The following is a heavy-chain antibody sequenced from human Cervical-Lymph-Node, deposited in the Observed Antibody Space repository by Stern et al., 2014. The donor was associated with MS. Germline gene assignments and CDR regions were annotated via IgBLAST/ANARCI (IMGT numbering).Heavy chain of an antibody. CDR2: IWYDESNP. D-gene: IGHD6-13*01. V-gene: IGHV3-33*01. J-gene: IGHJ4*02. Sequence: VQLVESGGGVGQPGRSLRLSCAASGFSFSRYAIHWVRQAPGQGLEWVGLIWYDESNPYYADSVTGRFPISRDNSKNTLYLQMSSLRAEDTAVYYCASAYSSSHYYFDYWGQGTLVTVSS. CDR3: ASAYSSSHYYFDY. CDR1: GFSFSRYA.